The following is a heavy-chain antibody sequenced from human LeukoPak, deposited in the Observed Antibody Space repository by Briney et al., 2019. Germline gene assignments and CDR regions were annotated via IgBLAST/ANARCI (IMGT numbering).Heavy chain of an antibody. CDR1: GGSISSGDYY. Sequence: SETLSLTCTVSGGSISSGDYYWSWIRQPPGKGLEWIGEIYHSGSTNYNPSLKSRVTISVDKSKNQFSLKLSSVTAADTAVYYCARANLGLYSSPTDYYFDYWGQGTLVTVSS. D-gene: IGHD6-19*01. J-gene: IGHJ4*02. V-gene: IGHV4-39*07. CDR2: IYHSGST. CDR3: ARANLGLYSSPTDYYFDY.